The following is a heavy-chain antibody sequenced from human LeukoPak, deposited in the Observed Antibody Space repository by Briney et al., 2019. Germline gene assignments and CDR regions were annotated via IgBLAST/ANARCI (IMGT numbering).Heavy chain of an antibody. CDR2: ISKSGDHT. Sequence: GGSLRLSCAVSGLTFNNYAMSWVRQAPGKGLEWVSAISKSGDHTYYAASAKGRFTIYRDNSKNTQYLQMNSLRAEDTAVYYCARDFIPDYSNEASGMDVWGQGTTVTVSS. J-gene: IGHJ6*01. CDR3: ARDFIPDYSNEASGMDV. CDR1: GLTFNNYA. D-gene: IGHD4-11*01. V-gene: IGHV3-23*01.